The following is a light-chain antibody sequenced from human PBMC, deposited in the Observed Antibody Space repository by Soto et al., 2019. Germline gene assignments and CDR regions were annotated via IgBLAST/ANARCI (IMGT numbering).Light chain of an antibody. CDR3: SSYTYSSTRV. CDR1: NSDLGNYKY. CDR2: EVT. V-gene: IGLV2-14*01. Sequence: QSALTQPASVSGSPGQSVTIPCTGTNSDLGNYKYVSWYQQYPGKPPQLLIYEVTNRPLGVSNRFSGSKSGNTASLTISGLQAEDEADYYCSSYTYSSTRVFGGGTKLTVL. J-gene: IGLJ2*01.